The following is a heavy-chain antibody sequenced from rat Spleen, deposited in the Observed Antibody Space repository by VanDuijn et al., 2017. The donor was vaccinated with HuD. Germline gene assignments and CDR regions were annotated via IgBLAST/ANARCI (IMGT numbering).Heavy chain of an antibody. D-gene: IGHD1-4*01. V-gene: IGHV5-27*01. CDR1: GFTFSDYY. Sequence: EVQLVESGGDLVQPGKSLKVSCAASGFTFSDYYMAWVRQAPTKGLEWVASISPSGGSTHYGDSVKGRFTISRDHAKNTLDLQMDSLRSEDTATYHCATAGTRVSRFAYWGQGTLVTVSS. CDR2: ISPSGGST. J-gene: IGHJ3*01. CDR3: ATAGTRVSRFAY.